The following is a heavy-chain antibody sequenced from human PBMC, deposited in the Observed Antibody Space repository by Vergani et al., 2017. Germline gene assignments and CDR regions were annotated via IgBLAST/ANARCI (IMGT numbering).Heavy chain of an antibody. Sequence: VQLVESGGGVVQPGGSLRLSCAASGFTFSSYGMHWVRQAPGKGLEWVAFIRYDGSNKYYADSVKGRFTISRDNSKNTLYLQMNSLRAEDTAVYYCAKDPGFGDPPYFDYWGQGTLVTVSS. CDR3: AKDPGFGDPPYFDY. J-gene: IGHJ4*02. V-gene: IGHV3-30*02. CDR1: GFTFSSYG. D-gene: IGHD3-10*01. CDR2: IRYDGSNK.